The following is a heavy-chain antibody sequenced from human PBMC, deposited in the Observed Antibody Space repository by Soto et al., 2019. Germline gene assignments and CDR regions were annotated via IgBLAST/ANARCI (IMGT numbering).Heavy chain of an antibody. CDR1: GGTLSSYT. J-gene: IGHJ4*02. D-gene: IGHD2-15*01. CDR3: ARDKGYCSGASCPDFDY. CDR2: IIPNLGIT. Sequence: QVQLVQSGAEVKKPGSSVKVSCKASGGTLSSYTISWVRQAPGQGLEWMGRIIPNLGITNYAQKFQGRITIIVDKSTSTAYMELSSLRSEDTAVYYCARDKGYCSGASCPDFDYWGQGTLVTVSS. V-gene: IGHV1-69*08.